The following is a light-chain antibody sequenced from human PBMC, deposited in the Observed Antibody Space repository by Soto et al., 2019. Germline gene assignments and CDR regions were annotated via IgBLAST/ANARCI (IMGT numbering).Light chain of an antibody. Sequence: VLTQSPATLSLSPGKRATLSCRASKSVDFHLAWYQQKPGQAPRLLIYDASVRATGTPARFSGSGSGTDFTLTISRLEPEDFAVYYCQQYGSSPRTFAQGTKVDI. J-gene: IGKJ1*01. CDR3: QQYGSSPRT. CDR2: DAS. CDR1: KSVDFH. V-gene: IGKV3-20*01.